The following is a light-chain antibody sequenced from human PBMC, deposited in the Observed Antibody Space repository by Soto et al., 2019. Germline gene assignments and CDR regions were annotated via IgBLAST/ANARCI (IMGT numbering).Light chain of an antibody. V-gene: IGKV3-20*01. CDR1: QSVRSSY. CDR3: QQYGSSAWT. J-gene: IGKJ1*01. Sequence: ETVLTHSPGTLSLSPGERATLSCRASQSVRSSYLAWYQQKPGQAPRLLIYGASSRATGIPDRFSGSGSGTDFSLTISRLEPEEFAVYHCQQYGSSAWTFGQGTKVDIK. CDR2: GAS.